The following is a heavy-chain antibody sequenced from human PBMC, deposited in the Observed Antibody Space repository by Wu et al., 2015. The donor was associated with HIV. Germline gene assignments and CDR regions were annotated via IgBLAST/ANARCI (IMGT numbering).Heavy chain of an antibody. CDR2: INHLGST. J-gene: IGHJ6*02. D-gene: IGHD4-11*01. CDR3: ARGRQLKGNYYYFNGMDV. Sequence: QVQLQQWGAGLLKPSETLSLTCAVYGGSFSGDFWSWIRQSPGKGLEWIGEINHLGSTYYNPSLKSRVTMSVDKSKNQFSLKLKSVTAADTAVYFCARGRQLKGNYYYFNGMDVWGQGTTVTVSS. CDR1: GGSFSGDF. V-gene: IGHV4-34*02.